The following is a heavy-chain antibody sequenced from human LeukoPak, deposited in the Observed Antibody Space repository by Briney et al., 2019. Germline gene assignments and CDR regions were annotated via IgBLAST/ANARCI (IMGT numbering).Heavy chain of an antibody. CDR3: ASNGEDDYYGSGSWYYFDY. J-gene: IGHJ4*02. D-gene: IGHD3-10*01. CDR1: GLTVSSNC. CDR2: IYSGGDT. Sequence: PGGSLRLSCAASGLTVSSNCMSWVRQAPGKGLEWVSFIYSGGDTYYADSVKGRFTISRDNAKNSLYLQMNSLRAEDTAVYYCASNGEDDYYGSGSWYYFDYWGQGTLVTVSS. V-gene: IGHV3-53*01.